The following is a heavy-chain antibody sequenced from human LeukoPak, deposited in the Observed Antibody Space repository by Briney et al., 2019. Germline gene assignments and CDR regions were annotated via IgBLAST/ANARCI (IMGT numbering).Heavy chain of an antibody. CDR1: GFTVSSSW. CDR3: ARDRLEAAAGSLDY. D-gene: IGHD6-13*01. J-gene: IGHJ4*02. CDR2: MKGDGSENGSEK. V-gene: IGHV3-7*01. Sequence: GGFLRLSCAASGFTVSSSWMDWVRRAPGKGLEWVASMKGDGSENGSEKNYVDSVKGRFTISRDNAKNSLYLQMNSLRAEDTAVYYCARDRLEAAAGSLDYWGQGTLVTVSS.